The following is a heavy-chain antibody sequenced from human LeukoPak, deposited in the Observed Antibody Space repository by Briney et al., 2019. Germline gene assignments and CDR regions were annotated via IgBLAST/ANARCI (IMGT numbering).Heavy chain of an antibody. D-gene: IGHD5-18*01. CDR1: GFTFSSYS. V-gene: IGHV3-21*01. CDR2: ISSSSSYI. J-gene: IGHJ4*02. Sequence: GGSLRLPCAASGFTFSSYSMNWVRQAPGKGLEWVSSISSSSSYIYYADSVKGRFTISRDNAKNSLYLQMNSLRAEDTAVYYCARSATEDTAMVVDYWGQGTLVTVSS. CDR3: ARSATEDTAMVVDY.